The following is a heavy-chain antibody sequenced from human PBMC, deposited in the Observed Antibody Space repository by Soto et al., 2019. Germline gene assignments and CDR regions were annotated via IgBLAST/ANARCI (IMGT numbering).Heavy chain of an antibody. J-gene: IGHJ5*02. Sequence: QVPLVESGGGVVQPGRSLRLSCAASGFTFSSYGMHWVRQAPGKGLEWVAVIWYDGSNKYYADSVKGRFTISRDNSKNTLYLQMNSLRAEDTAVYYCARDLTGYSSSAGWFDPWGQGTLVTVSS. CDR3: ARDLTGYSSSAGWFDP. CDR1: GFTFSSYG. D-gene: IGHD6-6*01. V-gene: IGHV3-33*01. CDR2: IWYDGSNK.